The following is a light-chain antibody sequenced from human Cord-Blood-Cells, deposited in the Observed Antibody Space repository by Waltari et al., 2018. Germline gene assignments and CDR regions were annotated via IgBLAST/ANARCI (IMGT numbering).Light chain of an antibody. CDR3: QQYGSSPYS. V-gene: IGKV3-20*01. CDR1: QSVSSSY. J-gene: IGKJ2*03. Sequence: RATLSCRANQSVSSSYLAWYQQKPGQAPRLLIYGASSRATGIPDRFSGSGSGTDFTLTISRLEPEDFAVYYCQQYGSSPYSFGQGTKLEIK. CDR2: GAS.